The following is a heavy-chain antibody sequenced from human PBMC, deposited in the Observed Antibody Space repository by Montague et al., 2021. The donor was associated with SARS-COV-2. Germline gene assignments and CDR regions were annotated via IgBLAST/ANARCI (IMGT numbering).Heavy chain of an antibody. D-gene: IGHD1-1*01. CDR1: LPSGNRGH. CDR3: SRSIRTGTTSRFDH. J-gene: IGHJ4*02. CDR2: LLPAGAT. Sequence: SETLSLTCEVDLPSGNRGHWAWVRGSPASALGSFGALLPAGATNYNPSLGSRVAIFMDTSRAQFSLTLASLTTADTARYYCSRSIRTGTTSRFDHWGPG. V-gene: IGHV4-4*08.